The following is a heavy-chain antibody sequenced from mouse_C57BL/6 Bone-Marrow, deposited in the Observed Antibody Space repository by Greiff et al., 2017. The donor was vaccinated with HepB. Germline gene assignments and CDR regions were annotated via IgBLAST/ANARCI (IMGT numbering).Heavy chain of an antibody. CDR2: IDPSDSYT. D-gene: IGHD4-1*01. CDR1: GYTFTSYW. CDR3: AIQLTGTCYWYFDV. V-gene: IGHV1-69*01. J-gene: IGHJ1*03. Sequence: VQLQQSGAELVMPGASVKLSCKASGYTFTSYWMHWVKQRPGQGLEWIGEIDPSDSYTNYNQKFKGKSTLTVDKSSSTVYMQLSSLTSEDSAVYYCAIQLTGTCYWYFDVWGTGTTVTVSS.